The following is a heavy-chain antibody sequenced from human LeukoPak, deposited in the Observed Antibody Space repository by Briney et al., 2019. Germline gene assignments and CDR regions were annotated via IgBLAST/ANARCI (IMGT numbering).Heavy chain of an antibody. CDR1: GDSISNNNYY. D-gene: IGHD6-19*01. V-gene: IGHV4-39*01. CDR2: IYYTGSA. J-gene: IGHJ4*02. CDR3: ARHGPGSGWSFDY. Sequence: PSETLSLTCTVSGDSISNNNYYWGWIRQPPGKGLEWIGGIYYTGSAYYSPSLKSRFTISVDTSKNQFSLKLSSVTAADTAIYYCARHGPGSGWSFDYWGQGTLVTVSS.